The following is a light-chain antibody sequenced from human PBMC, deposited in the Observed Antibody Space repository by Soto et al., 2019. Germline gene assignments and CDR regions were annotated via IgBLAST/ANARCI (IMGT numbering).Light chain of an antibody. CDR3: SSYTSSDTLV. V-gene: IGLV2-14*03. CDR1: SSDIGSYNY. CDR2: DVT. J-gene: IGLJ2*01. Sequence: QSALTQPASVSGSPGQSITLSCTGTSSDIGSYNYVSWYQQHPGKAPKLMIYDVTIRPSGVSNRFSGSKSGNTASLTISGLQAEDEADYSCSSYTSSDTLVFGGGTQLTVL.